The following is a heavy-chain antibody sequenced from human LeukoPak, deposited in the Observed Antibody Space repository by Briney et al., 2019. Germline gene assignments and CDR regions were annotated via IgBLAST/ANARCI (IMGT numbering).Heavy chain of an antibody. D-gene: IGHD2-2*02. J-gene: IGHJ4*02. CDR2: ISDSGADT. V-gene: IGHV3-23*01. Sequence: GGSLRLSCAASGFTFSSYAMSWVRQAPERGLEWVSVISDSGADTSYADSGKGRFTISRDNFRNTLYPQMNSLRAEDTAVYYCAKTDCTSSSCYTIESWGQGTLVTVSS. CDR3: AKTDCTSSSCYTIES. CDR1: GFTFSSYA.